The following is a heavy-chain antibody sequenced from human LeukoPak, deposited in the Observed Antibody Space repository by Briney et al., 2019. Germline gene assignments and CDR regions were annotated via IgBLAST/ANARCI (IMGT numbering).Heavy chain of an antibody. CDR1: GGSISSGSYY. J-gene: IGHJ4*02. CDR2: IYTSGST. Sequence: SETLSLTCTVSGGSISSGSYYWSWIRQPAGKGLEWIGRIYTSGSTNYNPSLKSRVTISIDTSKNQFSLKLSSVTAADTAVYYCAGNYYGSGSYYSEDRYWGQGTLVTVSS. CDR3: AGNYYGSGSYYSEDRY. D-gene: IGHD3-10*01. V-gene: IGHV4-61*02.